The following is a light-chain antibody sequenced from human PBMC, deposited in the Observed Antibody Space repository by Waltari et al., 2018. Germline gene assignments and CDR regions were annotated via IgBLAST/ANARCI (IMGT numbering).Light chain of an antibody. Sequence: QSVLTQPPSVSAAPGQKVTISCSGSSSNIGNNYVAWYQPPPKTAPNLLIYDNNKRPSGIPDRFSGSKSGTSATLGITGLQAGDEADYYCGTWDSSLSEEVFGGGTKLTVL. CDR3: GTWDSSLSEEV. CDR1: SSNIGNNY. V-gene: IGLV1-51*01. J-gene: IGLJ2*01. CDR2: DNN.